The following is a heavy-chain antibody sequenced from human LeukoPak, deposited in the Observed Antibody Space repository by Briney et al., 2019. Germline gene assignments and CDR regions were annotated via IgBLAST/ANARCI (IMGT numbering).Heavy chain of an antibody. J-gene: IGHJ4*02. D-gene: IGHD3-10*01. CDR1: GYTFTSYA. Sequence: ASVKVSCKASGYTFTSYAMNWVRQAPGQGLEWMGWINTNTGNPTYAQGFTGRFVFSLDTSVSTAYLQISSLKAEDTAVYYCAKGPEVRGVIVILKTGEKGALDYWGQGTLVTVSS. V-gene: IGHV7-4-1*02. CDR3: AKGPEVRGVIVILKTGEKGALDY. CDR2: INTNTGNP.